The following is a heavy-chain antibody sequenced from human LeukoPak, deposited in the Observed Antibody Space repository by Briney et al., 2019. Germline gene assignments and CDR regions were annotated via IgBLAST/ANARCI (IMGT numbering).Heavy chain of an antibody. CDR1: GGSISPLY. Sequence: SETLSLTCTVSGGSISPLYWGWIRQPPGKGLEFIGYIYYSGTTNYNPSLRSRVTLSVDTSKNQFSLKLSSVTAADTAVYYCARGEVAAKYHFGYWGPGTLVTVSS. CDR3: ARGEVAAKYHFGY. D-gene: IGHD6-13*01. J-gene: IGHJ4*02. V-gene: IGHV4-59*11. CDR2: IYYSGTT.